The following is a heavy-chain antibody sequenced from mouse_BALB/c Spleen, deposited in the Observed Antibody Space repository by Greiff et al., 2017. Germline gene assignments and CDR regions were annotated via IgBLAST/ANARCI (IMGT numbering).Heavy chain of an antibody. V-gene: IGHV5-12-2*01. CDR2: ISNGGGST. CDR3: ARDGYYGSSYDAMDD. CDR1: GFTFSSYT. Sequence: EVKLVESGGGLVQPGGSLKLSCAASGFTFSSYTMSWVRQTPEKRLEWVAYISNGGGSTYYPDTVTGRFTISRDNAKNTLYLEMSSLRSEDTAMYYCARDGYYGSSYDAMDDWGQGTAVTVSS. D-gene: IGHD1-1*01. J-gene: IGHJ4*01.